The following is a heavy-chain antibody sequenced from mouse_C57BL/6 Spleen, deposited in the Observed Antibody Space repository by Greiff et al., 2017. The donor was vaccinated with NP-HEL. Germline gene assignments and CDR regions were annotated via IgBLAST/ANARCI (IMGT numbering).Heavy chain of an antibody. J-gene: IGHJ1*03. CDR2: ISSGGDYI. D-gene: IGHD2-3*01. CDR3: TRTDGPYWYFDV. V-gene: IGHV5-9-1*02. Sequence: EVQGVESGEGLVKPGGSLKLSCAASGFTFSSYAMSWVRQTPEKRLEWVAYISSGGDYIYYADTVKGRFTISRDNARNTLYLQMSSLKSEDTAMYYCTRTDGPYWYFDVWGTGTTVTVSS. CDR1: GFTFSSYA.